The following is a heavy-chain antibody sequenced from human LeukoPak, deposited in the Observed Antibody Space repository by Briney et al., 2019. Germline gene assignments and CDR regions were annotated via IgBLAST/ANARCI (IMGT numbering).Heavy chain of an antibody. Sequence: GGSLRLSCAASGFTFSSYTMNWVRQAPGKGLEWVSSISSSSSHINYADSVKGRITISRDNTKNSLYLQMNSLRAEDTAVYYCARPYSSGWQDAFDIWGQGTMVTVSS. CDR3: ARPYSSGWQDAFDI. J-gene: IGHJ3*02. D-gene: IGHD6-19*01. CDR2: ISSSSSHI. CDR1: GFTFSSYT. V-gene: IGHV3-21*01.